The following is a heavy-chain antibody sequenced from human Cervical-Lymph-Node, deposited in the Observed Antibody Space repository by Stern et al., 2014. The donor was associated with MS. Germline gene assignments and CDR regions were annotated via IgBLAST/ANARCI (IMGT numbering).Heavy chain of an antibody. CDR2: IRADNGHT. V-gene: IGHV1-18*01. D-gene: IGHD1-26*01. CDR1: GYTFTRYG. Sequence: QLVESGVEVKKPGASVKVSCKASGYTFTRYGISWVRQAPGQGLEWMGWIRADNGHTKYAQKFQGRVTMTTDTTTSTAYMEMKSLRFDDTAVYYCARDGVGNDDALDIWGQGTMVTVSS. J-gene: IGHJ3*02. CDR3: ARDGVGNDDALDI.